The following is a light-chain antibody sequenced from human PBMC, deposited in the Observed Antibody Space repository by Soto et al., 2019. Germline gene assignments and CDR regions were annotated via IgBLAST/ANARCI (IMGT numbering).Light chain of an antibody. CDR1: SSDVGGYIY. CDR3: SSYSRSSFYV. J-gene: IGLJ1*01. Sequence: QSARTQPASVSWSPGHAITISCTGTSSDVGGYIYVSWYQQHPGKAPKLMIYEVSNRPSGVSNRFSGSKSGNTASLTISGLQAEEEADYYCSSYSRSSFYVFGTGTKVTVL. V-gene: IGLV2-14*01. CDR2: EVS.